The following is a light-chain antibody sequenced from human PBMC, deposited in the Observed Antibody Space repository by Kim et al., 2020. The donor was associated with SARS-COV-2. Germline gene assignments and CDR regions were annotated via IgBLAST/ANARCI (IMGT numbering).Light chain of an antibody. J-gene: IGKJ5*01. CDR1: QDIKNN. V-gene: IGKV1-16*02. Sequence: DIQMTQSPSSLSASVGDRVTMTCRASQDIKNNLVWFQQKPGKAPRSLIYGASSLQSGVPSKFSGSGSGTDFTLTIYSLQPEDFATYYCQQDKSYPVTFGQGTRLEIK. CDR2: GAS. CDR3: QQDKSYPVT.